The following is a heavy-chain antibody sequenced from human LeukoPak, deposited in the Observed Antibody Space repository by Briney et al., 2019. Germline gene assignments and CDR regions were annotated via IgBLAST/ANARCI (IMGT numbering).Heavy chain of an antibody. D-gene: IGHD6-13*01. CDR2: IYYSGST. Sequence: SETLSLTCTVSGGSISSYYWSWIRQPPGKGLEWIGYIYYSGSTNYNPSLKSRVTISVDTSKNQFSLKLSSVTAADTAVCYCARLGVASAFDYWDQGTLVTVSS. J-gene: IGHJ4*02. CDR1: GGSISSYY. V-gene: IGHV4-59*01. CDR3: ARLGVASAFDY.